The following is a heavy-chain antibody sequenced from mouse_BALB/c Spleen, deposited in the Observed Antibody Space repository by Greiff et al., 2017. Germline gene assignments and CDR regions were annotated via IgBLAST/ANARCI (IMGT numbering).Heavy chain of an antibody. J-gene: IGHJ4*01. CDR1: GYTFTSYW. V-gene: IGHV1-69*02. Sequence: QVQLQQPGAELVRPGASVKLSCKASGYTFTSYWINWVKQRPGQGLEWIGNIYPSDSYTNYNQKFKDKATLTVDKSSSTAYMQLSSPTSEDSAVYYCTRGGIYYGGAMDYWGQGTSVTVSS. CDR3: TRGGIYYGGAMDY. CDR2: IYPSDSYT. D-gene: IGHD2-1*01.